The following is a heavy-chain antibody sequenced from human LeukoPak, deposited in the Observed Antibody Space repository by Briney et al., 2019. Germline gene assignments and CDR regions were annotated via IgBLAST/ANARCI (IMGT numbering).Heavy chain of an antibody. V-gene: IGHV3-9*01. D-gene: IGHD1-1*01. Sequence: GRSLRLSCAASGFSFEAYGMYCVRQAPGKGLEWVSGITWNSDDMAYADSVKGRFTISRDNAKNCLYLQMNSLTVEDTALYYCTRVTSWRTGFDYWGQGTLVTVSS. CDR2: ITWNSDDM. CDR1: GFSFEAYG. J-gene: IGHJ4*02. CDR3: TRVTSWRTGFDY.